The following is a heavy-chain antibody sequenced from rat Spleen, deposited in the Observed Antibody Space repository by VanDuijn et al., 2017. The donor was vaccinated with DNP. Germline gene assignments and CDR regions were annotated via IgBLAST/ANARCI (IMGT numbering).Heavy chain of an antibody. V-gene: IGHV3-1*01. Sequence: EVQLQGSGPGLVKPSQSLSLTCSVTGYSITNNYWGWVRKFPGNKLEYIGHISFSGGTNYNPSLKSQISITRDTSKNQFFLHLNSVTPEDTATYYCARWVWYFDYWGRGVMVTVSS. J-gene: IGHJ2*01. CDR3: ARWVWYFDY. CDR1: GYSITNNY. CDR2: ISFSGGT.